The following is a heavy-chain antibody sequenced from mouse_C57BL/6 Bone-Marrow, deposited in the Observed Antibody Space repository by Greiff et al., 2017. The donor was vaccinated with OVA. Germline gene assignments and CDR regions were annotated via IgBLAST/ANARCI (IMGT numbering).Heavy chain of an antibody. V-gene: IGHV1-81*01. D-gene: IGHD3-2*02. CDR3: ARPLRQLRLPAWFAY. CDR1: GYTFTSYG. CDR2: IYPRSGNT. Sequence: LEESGAELARPGASVKLSCKASGYTFTSYGISWVKQRTGQGLEWIGEIYPRSGNTYYNEKFKGKATLTADKSSSTAYMELRSLTSEDSAVYFCARPLRQLRLPAWFAYWGQGTLVTVSA. J-gene: IGHJ3*01.